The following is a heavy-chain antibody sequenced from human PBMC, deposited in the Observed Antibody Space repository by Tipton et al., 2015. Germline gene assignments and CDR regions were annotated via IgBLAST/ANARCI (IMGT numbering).Heavy chain of an antibody. CDR1: GFTFSSYA. V-gene: IGHV3-30*03. CDR3: AREPGVSGIVGAPHGMDV. D-gene: IGHD1-26*01. Sequence: SLRLSCAAAGFTFSSYAMHWVRQAPGKGLEWVAVISYDGSNKHYADSVKGRFTISRDNSKNTLYLQMYSLRADDTAVYYCAREPGVSGIVGAPHGMDVWGQGTMVTVSS. CDR2: ISYDGSNK. J-gene: IGHJ3*01.